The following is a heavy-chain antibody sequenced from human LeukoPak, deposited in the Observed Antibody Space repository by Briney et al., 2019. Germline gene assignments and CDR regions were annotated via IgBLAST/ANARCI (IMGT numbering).Heavy chain of an antibody. CDR1: GFTFSTYA. J-gene: IGHJ4*02. CDR3: AKKGQGYYFDY. CDR2: ISAGGSGT. Sequence: GGSLRLSCAASGFTFSTYAISWVRQAPGKGLEWVSAISAGGSGTYYADSVKGRFTISRDNSKNTLYLQLSSLRPEDTAVYYCAKKGQGYYFDYWGQGILVTVSS. V-gene: IGHV3-23*01.